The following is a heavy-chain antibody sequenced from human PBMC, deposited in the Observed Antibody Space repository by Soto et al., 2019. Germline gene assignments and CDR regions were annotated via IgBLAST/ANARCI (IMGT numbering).Heavy chain of an antibody. CDR3: ARAGYSSRDAFDI. J-gene: IGHJ3*02. CDR2: INPNSGGT. CDR1: GYTFTGYY. D-gene: IGHD6-13*01. V-gene: IGHV1-2*04. Sequence: GASVKVSCKASGYTFTGYYMHWVRQAPGQGLEWMGWINPNSGGTNYAQKFQGWVTMTRDTSISTAYMELSRLRSDDTAVYYRARAGYSSRDAFDIWGQGTMVTVSS.